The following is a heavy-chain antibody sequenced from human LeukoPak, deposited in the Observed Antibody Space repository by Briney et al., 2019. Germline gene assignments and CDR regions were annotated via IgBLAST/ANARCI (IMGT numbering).Heavy chain of an antibody. D-gene: IGHD1-26*01. CDR1: GFTFSTYS. CDR2: IDTGTSTI. CDR3: ARSYSGSYLFDY. V-gene: IGHV3-48*01. Sequence: GGSLRLSCAASGFTFSTYSMNWVRQAPGKGLEWVSYIDTGTSTIYYADSVKGRFTISRDSAKNSLYLQMNSLRAEDTAVFYCARSYSGSYLFDYWGQGTLVTVSS. J-gene: IGHJ4*02.